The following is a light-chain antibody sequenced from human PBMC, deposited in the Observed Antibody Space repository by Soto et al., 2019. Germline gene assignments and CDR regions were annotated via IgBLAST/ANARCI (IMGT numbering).Light chain of an antibody. V-gene: IGKV3-15*01. Sequence: EIVMTQSPATLSVSPGERATLSCRASQSVSSNLAWYQQKPGQAPMLLIYGASTRATGIPARFSGSGSGTEFTLTISSLQSEDFAVYYCQQYNNWPPTFDQGTKVEIK. CDR1: QSVSSN. CDR3: QQYNNWPPT. J-gene: IGKJ1*01. CDR2: GAS.